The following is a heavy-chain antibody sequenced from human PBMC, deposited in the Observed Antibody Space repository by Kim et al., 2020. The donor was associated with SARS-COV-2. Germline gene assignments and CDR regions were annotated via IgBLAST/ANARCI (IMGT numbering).Heavy chain of an antibody. CDR2: ISGSGGIT. J-gene: IGHJ6*01. Sequence: GGSLRLSCAASGFTFTSYGMNWVRQAPGKGLEWVSSISGSGGITYHADSVKGRFTISRDNSKNTLYLQMSSLRAEDTAVYYCVKVVAAAEYYHYGMDVWG. CDR1: GFTFTSYG. V-gene: IGHV3-23*01. D-gene: IGHD6-13*01. CDR3: VKVVAAAEYYHYGMDV.